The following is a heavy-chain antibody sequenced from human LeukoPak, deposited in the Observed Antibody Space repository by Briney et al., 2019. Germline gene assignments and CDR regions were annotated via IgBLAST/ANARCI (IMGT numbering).Heavy chain of an antibody. Sequence: ASVKVSCKASGYTFNSYGISWVRQAPGQGLEWMGIINPSGGSTSYAQKFQGRVTMTRDTSTSTVYMELSSLRSEDTAVYYCARGEGGSGSPLWFDPWGQGTLVTVSS. D-gene: IGHD3-10*01. CDR1: GYTFNSYG. V-gene: IGHV1-46*02. CDR2: INPSGGST. CDR3: ARGEGGSGSPLWFDP. J-gene: IGHJ5*02.